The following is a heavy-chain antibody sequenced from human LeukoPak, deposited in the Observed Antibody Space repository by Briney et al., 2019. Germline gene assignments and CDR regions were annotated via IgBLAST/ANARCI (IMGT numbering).Heavy chain of an antibody. CDR3: AREPTPYYYDSSGALDY. CDR1: GFTFSSYW. J-gene: IGHJ4*02. V-gene: IGHV3-7*01. D-gene: IGHD3-22*01. Sequence: GGSLRLSCAASGFTFSSYWMSWVRQAPGKGLEWVANIKQDGSEKYYVDSVKGRFTISRDNAKNSLYLQMNSLRAEDTAVYYCAREPTPYYYDSSGALDYRGQGTLVTVSS. CDR2: IKQDGSEK.